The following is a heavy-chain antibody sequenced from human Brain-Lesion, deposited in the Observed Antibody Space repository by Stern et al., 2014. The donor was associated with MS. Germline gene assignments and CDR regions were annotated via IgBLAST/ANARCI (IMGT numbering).Heavy chain of an antibody. CDR2: ISYDGSDK. D-gene: IGHD4-17*01. CDR3: ARGGAVTTSDYYLDY. V-gene: IGHV3-30*01. J-gene: IGHJ4*02. CDR1: GFTFSYHA. Sequence: QVQLVQSGGGVVQPGRSLRLSCAASGFTFSYHAMHWVRQAPGKGLEWVALISYDGSDKNDAGSVKGRFTISRDNSRNTLYLQMNSLRVDDTAVYYCARGGAVTTSDYYLDYWGQGILVTVSS.